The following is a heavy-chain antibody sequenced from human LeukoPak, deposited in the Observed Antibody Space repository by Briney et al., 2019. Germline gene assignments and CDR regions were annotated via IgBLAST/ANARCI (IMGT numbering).Heavy chain of an antibody. Sequence: GGSLRLSCAASGSTFSSYEMNWVRQAPGKGLEWVSYISSSGSTMYYADSVKGRFTISRDNGKNSQYLQMNSLRAEDTAVYFCARAPPGLMGLDYWGQGTLVTVSS. J-gene: IGHJ4*02. CDR1: GSTFSSYE. V-gene: IGHV3-48*03. CDR3: ARAPPGLMGLDY. CDR2: ISSSGSTM. D-gene: IGHD2-8*01.